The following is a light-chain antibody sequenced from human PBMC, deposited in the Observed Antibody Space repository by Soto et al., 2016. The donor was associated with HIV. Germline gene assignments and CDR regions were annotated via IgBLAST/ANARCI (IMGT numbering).Light chain of an antibody. CDR2: VAS. CDR3: QQANNFPWT. Sequence: DIQMTQSPSSLSASVGDRVTITCRASQSISSYLNWYQQKPGKAPKFLIYVASSLQSGVPSRFSGSGSGTDFTLTISSLQPEDFATYYCQQANNFPWTFGQGTKVEIK. V-gene: IGKV1-39*01. J-gene: IGKJ1*01. CDR1: QSISSY.